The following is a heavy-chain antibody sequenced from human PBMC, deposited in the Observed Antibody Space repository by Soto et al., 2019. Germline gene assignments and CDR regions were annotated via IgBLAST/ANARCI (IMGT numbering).Heavy chain of an antibody. V-gene: IGHV3-21*01. J-gene: IGHJ4*02. CDR3: ARDRRITIFGVVPTAFDY. D-gene: IGHD3-3*01. CDR2: ISSSSSYI. CDR1: GFTFSSYS. Sequence: EVQLVESGGGLVKPGGSLRLSCAASGFTFSSYSMNWVRQAPGEGLEWVSSISSSSSYIYYADSVKGRFTISRDNAKNSLYLQMNSLRDEDTAVYYCARDRRITIFGVVPTAFDYWGQGTLVTVSS.